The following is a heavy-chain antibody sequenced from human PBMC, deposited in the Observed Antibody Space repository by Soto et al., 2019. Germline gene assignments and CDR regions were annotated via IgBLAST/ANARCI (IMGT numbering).Heavy chain of an antibody. CDR1: GFTFSDYY. CDR2: ISSSGSII. V-gene: IGHV3-11*01. Sequence: QVQLVVSGGGLVKPGGSLRISCAASGFTFSDYYISWIRQAPGKGLEWVSYISSSGSIIYYADSVKGRFTISRDNAKNSMYLQRNSIRAEDTAVYYCALAGYDSNYYAVTPLSAGHFWGQGTLVTVSS. J-gene: IGHJ4*02. D-gene: IGHD4-4*01. CDR3: ALAGYDSNYYAVTPLSAGHF.